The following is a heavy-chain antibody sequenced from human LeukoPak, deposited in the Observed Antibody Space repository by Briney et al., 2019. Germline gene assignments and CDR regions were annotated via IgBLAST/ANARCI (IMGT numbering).Heavy chain of an antibody. V-gene: IGHV5-51*01. CDR1: GYTFRTSW. J-gene: IGHJ4*02. CDR3: VMGGYYPGYFDH. Sequence: GESLKISCKASGYTFRTSWIGWVRLMPGKGLEWMTITYPGDSDTKYGSSFQGQVSISVDTFISTAYLHWSRLKASDTAIYYCVMGGYYPGYFDHWGQGTLVTVSS. D-gene: IGHD3-10*01. CDR2: TYPGDSDT.